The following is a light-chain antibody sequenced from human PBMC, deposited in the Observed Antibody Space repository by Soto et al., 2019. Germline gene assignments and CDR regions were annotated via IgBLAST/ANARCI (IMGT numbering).Light chain of an antibody. V-gene: IGKV3-15*01. Sequence: EIVMTQSPATLSVSPGERATLSCRASHSVNSNLAWYQQRPGQAPRLLISGASTRATGLPARFSGSGSETEFTLTISSLQSEDFAVYYCQQYNNWWTFGQGTKVQIK. CDR3: QQYNNWWT. CDR1: HSVNSN. J-gene: IGKJ1*01. CDR2: GAS.